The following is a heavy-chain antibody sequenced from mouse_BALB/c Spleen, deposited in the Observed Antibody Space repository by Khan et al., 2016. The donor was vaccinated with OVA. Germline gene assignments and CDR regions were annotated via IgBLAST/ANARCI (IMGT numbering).Heavy chain of an antibody. CDR1: GYTFTDHA. Sequence: QVQLKEAEAELVKPGASVKISCKASGYTFTDHAIHWVKQKPEQGLEWIGYISPGTGDTKYNEKFKGKASMTADKSSSTAYMQLNCLTSEDSAVYFCTGLPAYGYFDVWGAGTTVTVSS. CDR3: TGLPAYGYFDV. V-gene: IGHV1S53*02. CDR2: ISPGTGDT. J-gene: IGHJ1*01.